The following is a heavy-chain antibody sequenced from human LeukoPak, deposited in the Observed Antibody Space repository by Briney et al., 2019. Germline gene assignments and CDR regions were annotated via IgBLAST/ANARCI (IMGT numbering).Heavy chain of an antibody. CDR3: ARERGTTVTTAYFDY. D-gene: IGHD4-11*01. V-gene: IGHV1-69*13. Sequence: GAPVKVSCKASGGTFSSYAISWVRQAPGQGLEWMGGIIPIFGTANYAQKFQGRVTITADESTSTAYMELSSLRSEDTAVYYCARERGTTVTTAYFDYWGQGTLVTVSS. J-gene: IGHJ4*02. CDR2: IIPIFGTA. CDR1: GGTFSSYA.